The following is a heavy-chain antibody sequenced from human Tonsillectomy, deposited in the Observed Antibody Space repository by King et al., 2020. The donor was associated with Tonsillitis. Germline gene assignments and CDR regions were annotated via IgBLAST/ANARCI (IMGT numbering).Heavy chain of an antibody. CDR2: ISSSSSYK. J-gene: IGHJ4*02. CDR3: ARGKAYGYNHSRNYFAC. D-gene: IGHD5-18*01. V-gene: IGHV3-21*01. CDR1: EFTFSPYS. Sequence: VQLVESGGVLVKPGGSLRLSCAASEFTFSPYSMNWVRQAPGKGLEWVSSISSSSSYKYFSDAVKGRFTISRDNAKNSLYLQMNSLRAEDTAVYYCARGKAYGYNHSRNYFACWGQGTLVTVSS.